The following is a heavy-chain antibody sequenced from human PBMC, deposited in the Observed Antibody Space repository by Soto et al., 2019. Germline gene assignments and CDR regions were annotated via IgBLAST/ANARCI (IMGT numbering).Heavy chain of an antibody. CDR1: GDSVSSNSAA. CDR3: ARILSLELSPEINETHYYYYGMDV. V-gene: IGHV6-1*01. J-gene: IGHJ6*02. Sequence: KQSQTLSLTCAISGDSVSSNSAAWNWIRQSPSRGLEWLGRTYYRSKWYNDYAVSVKSRITINPDTSKNQFSLQLNSVTPEDTAVYYCARILSLELSPEINETHYYYYGMDVWGQGTTVTVSS. D-gene: IGHD1-7*01. CDR2: TYYRSKWYN.